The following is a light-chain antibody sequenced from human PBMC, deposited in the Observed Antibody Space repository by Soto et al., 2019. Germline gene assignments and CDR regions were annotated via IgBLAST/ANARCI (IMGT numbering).Light chain of an antibody. CDR1: SSDVGAYNL. J-gene: IGLJ3*02. Sequence: QSVLTQPASVSGSPGQSITISCTGTSSDVGAYNLVAWYQQHPGNAHKLMICDVNNRPSGVSNRFSCSTSGNTASLTISVLQAEDEGDYYGSSYTNANAVVFGGGTQLTVL. CDR2: DVN. CDR3: SSYTNANAVV. V-gene: IGLV2-14*03.